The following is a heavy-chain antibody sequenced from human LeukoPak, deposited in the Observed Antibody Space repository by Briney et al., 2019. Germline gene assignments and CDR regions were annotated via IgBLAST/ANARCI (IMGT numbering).Heavy chain of an antibody. J-gene: IGHJ3*02. D-gene: IGHD6-19*01. Sequence: SETLSLTCTVSGGSISGYYWSWIRQPPGKGLEWIGSIYYSGSTYYNPSLKSRVTISVDTSKNQFSLKLSSVTAADTAVYYLTGYSSGWLDAFDIWGQGTMVTVSS. CDR1: GGSISGYY. CDR2: IYYSGST. V-gene: IGHV4-59*05. CDR3: TGYSSGWLDAFDI.